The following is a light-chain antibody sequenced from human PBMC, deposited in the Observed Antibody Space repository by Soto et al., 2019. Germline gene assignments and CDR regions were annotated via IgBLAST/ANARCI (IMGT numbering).Light chain of an antibody. CDR1: SSNIGTNA. J-gene: IGLJ1*01. CDR2: YDD. CDR3: ATWDDSLNGLV. Sequence: QSVLTQPPSVSEAPRQRVTISCSGSSSNIGTNAVNWYQQLPGKAPKLLIYYDDLLPSGVSDRFSGSKSGTSASLAISGLQSEDEADYYCATWDDSLNGLVFGTGTKLTVL. V-gene: IGLV1-36*01.